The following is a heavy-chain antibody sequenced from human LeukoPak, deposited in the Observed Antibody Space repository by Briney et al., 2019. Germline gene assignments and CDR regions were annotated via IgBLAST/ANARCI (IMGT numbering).Heavy chain of an antibody. Sequence: ASVKVSGKASGATFSSYAISWVRQAPGQGLKCMGGIIPIFVTANYAQKFQGRVTITTDESTSTAYMELSSLRSEDTAVYYCASGYCSSTSCYNTYYYYYMDVCGKGTTVTVSS. CDR1: GATFSSYA. CDR2: IIPIFVTA. CDR3: ASGYCSSTSCYNTYYYYYMDV. J-gene: IGHJ6*03. D-gene: IGHD2-2*02. V-gene: IGHV1-69*05.